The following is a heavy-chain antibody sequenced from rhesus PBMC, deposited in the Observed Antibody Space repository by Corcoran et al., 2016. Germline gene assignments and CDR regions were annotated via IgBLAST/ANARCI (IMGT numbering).Heavy chain of an antibody. Sequence: QVQLQESGPGVVKPSETLSLTCAVSGGSISGYYLWSWIRQPPAKGLEWMGYIYGGSWSTSYNPSRERRGIISIDTSKNQFSLKLSSVTAADTAVYYCASVTQYYEDDCGYYNYGLDSWGQGVVVTVSS. J-gene: IGHJ6*01. CDR2: IYGGSWST. CDR1: GGSISGYYL. D-gene: IGHD3-9*01. CDR3: ASVTQYYEDDCGYYNYGLDS. V-gene: IGHV4-143*01.